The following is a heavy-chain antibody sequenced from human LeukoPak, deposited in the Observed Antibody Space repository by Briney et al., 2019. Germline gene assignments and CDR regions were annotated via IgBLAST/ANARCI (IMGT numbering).Heavy chain of an antibody. CDR2: ISGSGGST. J-gene: IGHJ4*02. CDR3: AKGPIFRFDY. Sequence: GGSLRLSCAASGFTFSSYAMSWVRKAPGKGLEWVSSISGSGGSTYYADSVKGRFTISRDNSNNTLYLQMNSLRAEDTAVYYCAKGPIFRFDYWGQGTLVTVSS. V-gene: IGHV3-23*01. CDR1: GFTFSSYA. D-gene: IGHD3-9*01.